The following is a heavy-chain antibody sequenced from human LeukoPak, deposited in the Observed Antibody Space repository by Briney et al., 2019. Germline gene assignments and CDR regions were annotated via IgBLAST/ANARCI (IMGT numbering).Heavy chain of an antibody. CDR2: INPNSGGT. CDR3: ARDFGRGYSGYDSN. Sequence: ASVKVSXKASGYTFTGYYMHWVRQAPGQGLEWIGWINPNSGGTNYAQKFQGRVTMTRDTSISTAYMELSRLRSDDTAVYYCARDFGRGYSGYDSNWGQGTLVTVSS. J-gene: IGHJ4*02. V-gene: IGHV1-2*02. CDR1: GYTFTGYY. D-gene: IGHD5-12*01.